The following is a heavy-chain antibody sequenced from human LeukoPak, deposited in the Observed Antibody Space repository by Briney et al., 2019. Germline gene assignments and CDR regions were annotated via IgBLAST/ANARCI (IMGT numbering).Heavy chain of an antibody. CDR2: IHTSGNT. Sequence: PSQTLSLTCTVSGGSISSGSNFWSWIRQPAGKGLEWIGRIHTSGNTNYNPSLKGRVTISVDTSKNQFSLKLRSVTAADTAMYYCARAWDIWGQGTMVTVSS. CDR3: ARAWDI. J-gene: IGHJ3*02. V-gene: IGHV4-61*02. CDR1: GGSISSGSNF.